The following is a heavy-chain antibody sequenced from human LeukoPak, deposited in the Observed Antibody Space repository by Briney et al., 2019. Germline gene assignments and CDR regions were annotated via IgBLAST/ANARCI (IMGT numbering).Heavy chain of an antibody. D-gene: IGHD2-2*01. Sequence: SVKVSCKASGGTFSSHAIAWVRQAPGQGPEWMGGIIPISGTANYAQKFQGRVTITTDESTNTAYMELSSLTSDDTAVYYCARGLQYQLLKALGYYYMDVWGEGTTVTVSS. CDR2: IIPISGTA. J-gene: IGHJ6*03. V-gene: IGHV1-69*05. CDR3: ARGLQYQLLKALGYYYMDV. CDR1: GGTFSSHA.